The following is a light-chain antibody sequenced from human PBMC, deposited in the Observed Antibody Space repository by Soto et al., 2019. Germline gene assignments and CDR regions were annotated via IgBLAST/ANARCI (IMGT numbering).Light chain of an antibody. J-gene: IGKJ1*01. CDR2: GTS. CDR1: QSVSSTF. V-gene: IGKV3-20*01. Sequence: EVVLTQSPGTLSLSPGEGATLSCRASQSVSSTFLAWYQQKPGQAPRLLIYGTSSRATGIPARFSGSGYGTDFTHTIGKLEAEDFAVYYCQHYHDSPPTCTFGQGTQVEIK. CDR3: QHYHDSPPTCT.